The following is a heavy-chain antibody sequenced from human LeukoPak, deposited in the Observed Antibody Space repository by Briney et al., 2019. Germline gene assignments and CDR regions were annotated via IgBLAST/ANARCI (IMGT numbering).Heavy chain of an antibody. Sequence: GGSLRLSCAASGFTFDDYGMSWVRQAPGKGLEWVSGIDWNGGSTGYADSVKGRFTISRDNAKNSLYLQMNSLRAEDTAVYYCARDLFLGARTFDYWGQGTLVTVSS. V-gene: IGHV3-20*04. D-gene: IGHD1-26*01. CDR3: ARDLFLGARTFDY. CDR2: IDWNGGST. CDR1: GFTFDDYG. J-gene: IGHJ4*02.